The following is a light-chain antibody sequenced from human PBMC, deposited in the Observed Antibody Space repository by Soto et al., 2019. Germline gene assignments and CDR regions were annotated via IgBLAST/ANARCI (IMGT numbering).Light chain of an antibody. CDR1: SSDVGRYNL. CDR2: DVT. Sequence: QSVLIQPASGSGAPGHAITISCTGTSSDVGRYNLVSWYQHHPGKAPKVMIYDVTNRPSGISNRFSGSKSGNTASLTISGLQAEDEADYYCRSRSSISARVFGTGTKVTVL. CDR3: RSRSSISARV. J-gene: IGLJ1*01. V-gene: IGLV2-14*03.